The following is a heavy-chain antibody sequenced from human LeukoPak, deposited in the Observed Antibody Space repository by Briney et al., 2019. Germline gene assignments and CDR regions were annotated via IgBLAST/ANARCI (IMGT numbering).Heavy chain of an antibody. D-gene: IGHD6-13*01. CDR3: ARGRGSSWPFGY. CDR1: GGSFSGYY. Sequence: SETLSLTCAVYGGSFSGYYWSWIRQPPGKGLEWNGEINHSGSTNYNPSLKSRVTISVDTSKNQFSLKLSSVTAADTAVYYCARGRGSSWPFGYWGQGTLVTVSS. V-gene: IGHV4-34*01. CDR2: INHSGST. J-gene: IGHJ4*02.